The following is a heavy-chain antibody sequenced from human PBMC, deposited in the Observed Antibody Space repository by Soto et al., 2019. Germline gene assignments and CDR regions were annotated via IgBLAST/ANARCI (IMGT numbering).Heavy chain of an antibody. V-gene: IGHV4-59*01. CDR2: IFYSGST. Sequence: SETLSLTCTVSGGSISSYYWSWIRQPPGKGLEWIGYIFYSGSTNQSPSLKSRVTISVDTSKDQFSLKLRSVTAADTAVYYCARTALGWFDPWGQGTLVTVSS. CDR1: GGSISSYY. J-gene: IGHJ5*02. CDR3: ARTALGWFDP. D-gene: IGHD2-21*02.